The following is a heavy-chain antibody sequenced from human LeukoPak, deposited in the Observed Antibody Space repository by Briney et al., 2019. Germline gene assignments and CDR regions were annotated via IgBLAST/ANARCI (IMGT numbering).Heavy chain of an antibody. Sequence: PGGSLRLSCAASGFTFSDYYMSWIRQAPGKGLEWVSYISGSGSTIYYADSVKGRFTISRDNAKNSLYLQMNSLRAEDTAVYYCARDLRRQFYFDYWGQGTLVTVSS. CDR2: ISGSGSTI. D-gene: IGHD6-19*01. J-gene: IGHJ4*02. V-gene: IGHV3-11*04. CDR3: ARDLRRQFYFDY. CDR1: GFTFSDYY.